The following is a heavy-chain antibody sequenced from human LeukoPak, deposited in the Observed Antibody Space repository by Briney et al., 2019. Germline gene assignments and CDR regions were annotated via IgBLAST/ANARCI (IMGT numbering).Heavy chain of an antibody. CDR2: IWYDGSNK. D-gene: IGHD5-18*01. CDR3: ARDFADTAMVFAI. CDR1: GFTFSSYG. J-gene: IGHJ3*02. V-gene: IGHV3-33*01. Sequence: GGSLRLSCAASGFTFSSYGMHWVCQAPGKGLEWVAVIWYDGSNKYYADSVKGRFTISRDNSKNTLYLQVNSLRAEDTAVYYCARDFADTAMVFAIWGQGTMVTVSS.